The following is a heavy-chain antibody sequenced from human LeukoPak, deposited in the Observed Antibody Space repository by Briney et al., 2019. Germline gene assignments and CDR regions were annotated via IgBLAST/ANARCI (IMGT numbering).Heavy chain of an antibody. V-gene: IGHV3-30-3*01. CDR2: ISYDGSNK. J-gene: IGHJ5*02. D-gene: IGHD6-19*01. CDR3: ARDLGWSPMGWFDP. Sequence: PGGSLRLSCAASGFTFNNYDMNWVRQAPGKGLEWVAVISYDGSNKYYADSVKGRFTISRDNSKNTLYLQMNSLRAEDTAVYYCARDLGWSPMGWFDPWGQGTLVTVSS. CDR1: GFTFNNYD.